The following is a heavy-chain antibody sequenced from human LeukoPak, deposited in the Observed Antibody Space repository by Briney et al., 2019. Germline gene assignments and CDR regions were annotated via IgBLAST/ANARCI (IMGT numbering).Heavy chain of an antibody. CDR2: ISSSSTYI. CDR3: AGDYEGNLAFDI. V-gene: IGHV3-21*01. D-gene: IGHD4-23*01. J-gene: IGHJ3*02. Sequence: PGGSLRLFCAASGFRFSNCSMNWVRQAPGKGLEWVSSISSSSTYIYYADSLEGRFTISRDNVRNSLYLQMNSLRAEDTAVYYCAGDYEGNLAFDIWGQGTMVTVSS. CDR1: GFRFSNCS.